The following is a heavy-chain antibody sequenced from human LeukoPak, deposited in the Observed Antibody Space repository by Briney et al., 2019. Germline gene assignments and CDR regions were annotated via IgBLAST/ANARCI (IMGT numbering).Heavy chain of an antibody. CDR1: GFTFSSYT. CDR3: ARFAAGGSYYYYMDV. J-gene: IGHJ6*03. CDR2: IGTSSTTI. V-gene: IGHV3-48*01. D-gene: IGHD6-25*01. Sequence: PGGSLRLSCAASGFTFSSYTMNWVHQPPGKGLEWVSNIGTSSTTIYYADSVKGRFTISRDNAKNSLYLQMNSLRADDTAVYYCARFAAGGSYYYYMDVWGKGTTVTVSS.